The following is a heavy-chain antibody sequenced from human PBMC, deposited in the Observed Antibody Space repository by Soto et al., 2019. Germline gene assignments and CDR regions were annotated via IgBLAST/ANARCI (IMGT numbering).Heavy chain of an antibody. CDR3: ARDKITGLFDY. V-gene: IGHV4-34*01. J-gene: IGHJ4*02. CDR2: IYHSGST. CDR1: GGSSSSFY. Sequence: PSETLSLTCTAAGGSSSSFYWSWIRQPPGTGLEWIGEIYHSGSTNYNPSLKSRVTISVDTSKNQFSLKLTSVTAADTAVYYCARDKITGLFDYWGQGTLVTVSS. D-gene: IGHD2-8*02.